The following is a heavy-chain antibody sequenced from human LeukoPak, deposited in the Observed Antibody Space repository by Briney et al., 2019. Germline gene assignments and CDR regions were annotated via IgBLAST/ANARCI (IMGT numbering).Heavy chain of an antibody. CDR3: ARGGEWELLPGDFDY. V-gene: IGHV1-18*01. J-gene: IGHJ4*02. CDR2: ISAYNGNT. CDR1: GYTFTSYG. Sequence: ASVKVSCKASGYTFTSYGISWVRQAPGQGLEWMGWISAYNGNTNYAQKLQGRVTMTTDTSTSTAYMELRSLRSDDTAVYCCARGGEWELLPGDFDYWGQGTLVTVSS. D-gene: IGHD1-26*01.